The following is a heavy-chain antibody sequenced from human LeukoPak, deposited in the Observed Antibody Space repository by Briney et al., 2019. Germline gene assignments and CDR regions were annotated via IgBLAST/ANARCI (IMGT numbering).Heavy chain of an antibody. Sequence: PGGSLRLSCAGSRFSFSSNTMSWVRQAPGRGLEWVSAISNNGGRTDYADSVKGRFTISRDNSKSTLYLHMDSLRAEDTAVYYCARDEDTSALSEYWGQGTLVTVSS. CDR3: ARDEDTSALSEY. CDR2: ISNNGGRT. J-gene: IGHJ4*02. CDR1: RFSFSSNT. D-gene: IGHD2/OR15-2a*01. V-gene: IGHV3-23*01.